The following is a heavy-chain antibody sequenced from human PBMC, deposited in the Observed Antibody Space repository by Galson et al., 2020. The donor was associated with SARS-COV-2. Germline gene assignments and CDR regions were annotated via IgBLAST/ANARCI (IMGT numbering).Heavy chain of an antibody. CDR1: GFPFRTYS. Sequence: GGSLRLSCAASGFPFRTYSMNWVRQAPGKGLEWISYISAPGTSRYYADAAKGRFTVSRDNAQNSLYLQMDSLRDDDTAIYYCVREGGYTKFLDYWGQGIVVTVSS. J-gene: IGHJ4*02. CDR2: ISAPGTSR. D-gene: IGHD5-18*01. CDR3: VREGGYTKFLDY. V-gene: IGHV3-48*02.